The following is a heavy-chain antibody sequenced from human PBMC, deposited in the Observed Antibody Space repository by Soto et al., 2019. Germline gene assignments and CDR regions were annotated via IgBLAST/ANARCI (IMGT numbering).Heavy chain of an antibody. CDR3: ARDSECSTYSEA. Sequence: TLSLTCTVSGGPISSHGYYWICLRRHAGKGLEWIGYLYYSGSTYYNPSLKSGVTISVNTSKNQFSLKLSSVTVADSAVYYCARDSECSTYSEAWGKGTLVTGSP. V-gene: IGHV4-31*03. CDR2: LYYSGST. CDR1: GGPISSHGYY. J-gene: IGHJ5*02. D-gene: IGHD2-2*01.